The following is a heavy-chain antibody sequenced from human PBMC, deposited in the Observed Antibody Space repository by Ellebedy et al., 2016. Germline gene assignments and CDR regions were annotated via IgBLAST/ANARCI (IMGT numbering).Heavy chain of an antibody. J-gene: IGHJ4*02. V-gene: IGHV3-21*01. Sequence: GESLKISXAASGFTFSSYSMNWVRQAPGKGLEWVSSISSSSSYIYYADSVKGRFTISRDNAKNSLYLQMNSLRAEDTAVYYCARGITPYYFDYWGQGTLVTVSS. D-gene: IGHD3-16*01. CDR1: GFTFSSYS. CDR3: ARGITPYYFDY. CDR2: ISSSSSYI.